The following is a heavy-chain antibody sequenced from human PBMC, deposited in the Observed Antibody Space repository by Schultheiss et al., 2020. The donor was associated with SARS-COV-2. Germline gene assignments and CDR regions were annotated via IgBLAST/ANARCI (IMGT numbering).Heavy chain of an antibody. J-gene: IGHJ3*02. CDR3: ASRALRRYSSGWYFRAFDI. Sequence: SETLSLTCAVYGGSFSGYYWSWIRQPPGKGLEWIGYIYYSGSTNYNPSLKSRVTISVDTSKNQFSLKLSSVTAADTAVYYCASRALRRYSSGWYFRAFDIWGQGTMVTVSS. CDR2: IYYSGST. D-gene: IGHD6-19*01. CDR1: GGSFSGYY. V-gene: IGHV4-59*12.